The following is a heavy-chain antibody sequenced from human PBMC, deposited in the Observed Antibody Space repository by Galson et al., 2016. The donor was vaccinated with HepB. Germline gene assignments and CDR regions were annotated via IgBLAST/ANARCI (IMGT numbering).Heavy chain of an antibody. CDR1: GYIFSNFP. CDR3: ARAPGRRTVRRKGLRLKEEWGASTPINRFDP. Sequence: SVKVSCKASGYIFSNFPMHWVRQAPGQRLEWMGWINGGNGDTRYSQKFQGRITITRDTSATTVYLELSSLTSEDTAVYYCARAPGRRTVRRKGLRLKEEWGASTPINRFDPWGQGTLVTVSS. J-gene: IGHJ5*02. CDR2: INGGNGDT. D-gene: IGHD3-3*01. V-gene: IGHV1-3*01.